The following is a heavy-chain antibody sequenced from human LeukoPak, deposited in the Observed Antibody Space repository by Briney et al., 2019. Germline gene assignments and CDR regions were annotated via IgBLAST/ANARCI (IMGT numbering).Heavy chain of an antibody. CDR3: AKGRPHYNYDILTGYLYYFDY. CDR2: ISGSGGST. CDR1: GFTFSSYA. Sequence: GSLRLSCAASGFTFSSYAMSWVRQAPGKGLEWVSAISGSGGSTYYADSVKGRFTISRDNSKNTLYLQMNSLRAEDTAVYYCAKGRPHYNYDILTGYLYYFDYWGQGTLVTVSS. J-gene: IGHJ4*02. V-gene: IGHV3-23*01. D-gene: IGHD3-9*01.